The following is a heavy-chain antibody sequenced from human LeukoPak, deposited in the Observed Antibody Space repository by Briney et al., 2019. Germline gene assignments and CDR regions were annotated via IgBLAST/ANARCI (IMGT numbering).Heavy chain of an antibody. CDR2: IRYDGSNK. Sequence: GGSLRLSCAASGFTFSSYGMHWVRQAPGKGLEWVAFIRYDGSNKYYADSVKGRFTISRDNAKNSLYLQMNSLRAEDTAVYYCARFITGNPNRFYYYYMDVWGKGTTVTVSS. V-gene: IGHV3-30*02. CDR3: ARFITGNPNRFYYYYMDV. CDR1: GFTFSSYG. J-gene: IGHJ6*03. D-gene: IGHD1-20*01.